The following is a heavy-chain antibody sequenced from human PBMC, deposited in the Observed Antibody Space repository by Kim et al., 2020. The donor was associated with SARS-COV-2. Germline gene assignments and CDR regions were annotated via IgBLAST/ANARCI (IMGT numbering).Heavy chain of an antibody. V-gene: IGHV3-30*04. CDR1: GFTFSSYA. J-gene: IGHJ4*02. CDR2: ISYDGSNK. D-gene: IGHD3-22*01. Sequence: GGSLRLSCAASGFTFSSYAMHWVRQAPGKGLEWVAVISYDGSNKYYADSVKGRFTISRDNSKNTLYLQMNSLRAEDTAVYYCARAQYDSSGYYHFDYWGQGTLVTVSS. CDR3: ARAQYDSSGYYHFDY.